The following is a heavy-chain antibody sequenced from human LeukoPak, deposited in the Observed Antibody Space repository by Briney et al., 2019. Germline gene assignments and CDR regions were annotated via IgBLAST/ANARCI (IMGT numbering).Heavy chain of an antibody. CDR3: AKDASPFGELWFFDY. D-gene: IGHD3-10*01. CDR1: GFSFSTQR. Sequence: PGGSLRLSCAASGFSFSTQRMHWVRQAPGKGLEWVGVISYDGRNKNYADSVKGRFTISRDNSKNTLHLQVNSLRAEDTAVYYCAKDASPFGELWFFDYWGQGTLVTVSS. V-gene: IGHV3-30*18. J-gene: IGHJ4*02. CDR2: ISYDGRNK.